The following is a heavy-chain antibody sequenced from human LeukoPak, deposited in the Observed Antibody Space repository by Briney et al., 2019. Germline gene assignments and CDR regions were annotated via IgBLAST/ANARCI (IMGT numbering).Heavy chain of an antibody. CDR3: ARDWYSSSWDY. Sequence: GGSLRLSCAASGFTFSSYEMNWVRQAPGKGLEWVSYISSSGSTIYYADSVKGRFTISRDNAKNSLYLQMNSLRAEDTAVYYCARDWYSSSWDYWGQGTRVSVS. CDR1: GFTFSSYE. CDR2: ISSSGSTI. D-gene: IGHD6-6*01. V-gene: IGHV3-48*03. J-gene: IGHJ4*02.